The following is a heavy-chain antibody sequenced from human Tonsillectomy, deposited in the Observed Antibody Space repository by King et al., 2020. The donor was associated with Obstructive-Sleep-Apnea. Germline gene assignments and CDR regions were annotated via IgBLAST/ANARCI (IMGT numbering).Heavy chain of an antibody. Sequence: VQLQESGPGLVKPSETLSLTCTVSGGSISSYYWSWIRQPPGKGLEWIGYIYYSGSTNYNPSLKSRVTISVDTSKNQFSLKLSSVTAADTAVYYCARAFSPWSGLQYYYYYYGMDVWGQGTTVTVSS. CDR2: IYYSGST. J-gene: IGHJ6*02. CDR3: ARAFSPWSGLQYYYYYYGMDV. D-gene: IGHD3-3*01. CDR1: GGSISSYY. V-gene: IGHV4-59*01.